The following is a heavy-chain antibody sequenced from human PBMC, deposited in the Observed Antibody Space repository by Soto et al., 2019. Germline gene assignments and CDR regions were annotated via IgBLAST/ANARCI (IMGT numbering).Heavy chain of an antibody. D-gene: IGHD6-6*01. CDR2: IYWDDDK. Sequence: QITLKESGPTLVKPTQTLTLTCTFSGFSLSTSGVGVGWIRQPPGKALEWLALIYWDDDKRYSPSLKRRLTITKDTSKNQVVLTMTNMDPVDTATYYCAHSRWTARIDYWGQGTLVTVSS. V-gene: IGHV2-5*02. CDR1: GFSLSTSGVG. CDR3: AHSRWTARIDY. J-gene: IGHJ4*02.